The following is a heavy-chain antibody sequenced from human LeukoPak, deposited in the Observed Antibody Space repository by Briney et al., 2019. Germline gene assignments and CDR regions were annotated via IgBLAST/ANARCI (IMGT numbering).Heavy chain of an antibody. Sequence: PGGSLRLSCAASGFTLSSYSMNWVRQAPGKGLEWVSSISSSSSYIYYADSVKGRFTISRDNAKNSLYLQMNSLGAEDTAVYYCARGRYGDYYFDYWGQGTLVTVSS. CDR3: ARGRYGDYYFDY. J-gene: IGHJ4*02. D-gene: IGHD4-17*01. CDR2: ISSSSSYI. CDR1: GFTLSSYS. V-gene: IGHV3-21*01.